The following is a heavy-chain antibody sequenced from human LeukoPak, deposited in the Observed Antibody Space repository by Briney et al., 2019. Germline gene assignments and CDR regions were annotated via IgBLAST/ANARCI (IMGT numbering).Heavy chain of an antibody. D-gene: IGHD3-16*02. CDR2: INRSGTT. CDR1: DGSFSEGY. V-gene: IGHV4-34*01. J-gene: IGHJ4*02. CDR3: ARNGIYDHISGTYRIPSFDS. Sequence: PSETLSLTCAIFDGSFSEGYWSWIRQPPGKGLVWIGDINRSGTTNYNPSLQSRVTMSVDTSNNQFSLRLTSVTAADTAIYYCARNGIYDHISGTYRIPSFDSWGQGTLVTVSS.